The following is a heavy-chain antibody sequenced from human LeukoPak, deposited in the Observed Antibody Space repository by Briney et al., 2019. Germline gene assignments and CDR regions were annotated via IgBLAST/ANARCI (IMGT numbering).Heavy chain of an antibody. CDR3: ARGPKGPISGDFDY. Sequence: SETLSLTCAVYGGSFSGYYWTWIRQPPGKGLEWVGEIIPGGSTNYNPSLKSRVTISVDSSKNQLFMKLSSVTAADTAVYYCARGPKGPISGDFDYWGQGTLVTVSS. CDR1: GGSFSGYY. CDR2: IIPGGST. D-gene: IGHD7-27*01. J-gene: IGHJ4*02. V-gene: IGHV4-34*01.